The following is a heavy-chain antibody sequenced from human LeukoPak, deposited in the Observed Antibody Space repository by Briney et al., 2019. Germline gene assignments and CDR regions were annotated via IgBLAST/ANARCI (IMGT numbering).Heavy chain of an antibody. CDR3: ARDVQLERLLH. CDR1: GYTFTGYY. V-gene: IGHV1-2*02. CDR2: INPNSDGT. Sequence: ASVKVSCKASGYTFTGYYMHWVRQAPGQGLEWMGWINPNSDGTNYAQKFQGRVTMTRDTSISTVYMELSRLRSDDTAVYYCARDVQLERLLHWGQGTLVTVSS. J-gene: IGHJ4*02. D-gene: IGHD1-1*01.